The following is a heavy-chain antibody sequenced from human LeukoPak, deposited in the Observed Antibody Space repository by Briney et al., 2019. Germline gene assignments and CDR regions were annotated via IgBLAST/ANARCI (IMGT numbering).Heavy chain of an antibody. CDR2: ISSSGSTI. V-gene: IGHV3-48*03. J-gene: IGHJ4*02. CDR3: ATNYYDGSGYYSFDY. D-gene: IGHD3-22*01. CDR1: GFTFSSYE. Sequence: GGSLRLSCAASGFTFSSYEMNWVRQAPGKGLEWVSYISSSGSTIYYADSVKGRFTISRDNAKNSLYLQMNSLRAEDTAVYYCATNYYDGSGYYSFDYWGQGTLVTVSS.